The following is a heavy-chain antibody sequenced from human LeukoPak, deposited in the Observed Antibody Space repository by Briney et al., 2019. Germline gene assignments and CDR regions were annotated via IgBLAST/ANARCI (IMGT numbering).Heavy chain of an antibody. D-gene: IGHD3-10*01. Sequence: GGSLRLSCAASGFTFSSYGMSWVRQAPGKGLEWVSVIYSGGSTYYADSVKGRFTISRDNSKNTLYLQMNSLRAEDTAVYYCAGVVRGVPYWGQGTLVTVSS. V-gene: IGHV3-53*01. CDR1: GFTFSSYG. CDR2: IYSGGST. CDR3: AGVVRGVPY. J-gene: IGHJ4*02.